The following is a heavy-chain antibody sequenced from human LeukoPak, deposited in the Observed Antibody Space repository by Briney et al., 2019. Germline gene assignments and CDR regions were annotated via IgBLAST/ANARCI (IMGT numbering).Heavy chain of an antibody. CDR1: GFTFSSYS. D-gene: IGHD6-13*01. V-gene: IGHV3-21*04. CDR2: ISSSSSYI. J-gene: IGHJ4*02. Sequence: PGGSLRLSCAASGFTFSSYSMNWVRQAPGKGLEWVSSISSSSSYIYYADSVKGRFTISRDNSKNTLYLQMNSLRAEDTAVYYCAKEGTIAAAGPLGWGQGTLVTVSS. CDR3: AKEGTIAAAGPLG.